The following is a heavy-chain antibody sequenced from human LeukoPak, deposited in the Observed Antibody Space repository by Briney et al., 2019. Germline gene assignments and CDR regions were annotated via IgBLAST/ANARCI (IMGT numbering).Heavy chain of an antibody. CDR1: GYRFTSYW. J-gene: IGHJ4*02. CDR3: ARREADWVYGDYEDFDY. V-gene: IGHV5-51*01. D-gene: IGHD4-17*01. CDR2: IDPGESDN. Sequence: GGSLNISCKCSGYRFTSYWIGWVRQMPGKGLEWIGIIDPGESDNRYSPSFQGQVSISADKFISTAYLQWSSLKASDTAMDYGARREADWVYGDYEDFDYWGQGTLVTVSS.